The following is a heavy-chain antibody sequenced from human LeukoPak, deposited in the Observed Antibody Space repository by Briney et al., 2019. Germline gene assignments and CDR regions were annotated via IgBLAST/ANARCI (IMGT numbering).Heavy chain of an antibody. Sequence: GESLKISCKGSGYSFTSYWIGWVRQMPGKGLEWMGIIYPGDSDTRYSPSFQGQVTISADKSISTAYLQWSSLKASDTAMYHCARHLTYYDILTGYYPPYYFDYWGQGTLVTVSS. CDR3: ARHLTYYDILTGYYPPYYFDY. D-gene: IGHD3-9*01. V-gene: IGHV5-51*01. J-gene: IGHJ4*02. CDR1: GYSFTSYW. CDR2: IYPGDSDT.